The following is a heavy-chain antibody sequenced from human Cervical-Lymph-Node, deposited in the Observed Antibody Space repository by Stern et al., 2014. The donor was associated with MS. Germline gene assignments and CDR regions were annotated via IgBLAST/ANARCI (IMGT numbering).Heavy chain of an antibody. D-gene: IGHD6-19*01. J-gene: IGHJ4*02. V-gene: IGHV3-30*04. Sequence: QVQLVESGGGVVQPGRSLRLSCAASGFTFSSYAMHWVRQAPGKGLEWVAAISSDGNNQYYADSGKGRFTISRDNSKDTLYLQMNSLRGEDTAVYYCARDSSYSSAWYARPFDNWGQGILVTVSS. CDR3: ARDSSYSSAWYARPFDN. CDR2: ISSDGNNQ. CDR1: GFTFSSYA.